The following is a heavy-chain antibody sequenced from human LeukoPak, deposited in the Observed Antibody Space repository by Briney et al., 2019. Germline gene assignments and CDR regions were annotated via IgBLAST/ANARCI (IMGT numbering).Heavy chain of an antibody. J-gene: IGHJ4*02. CDR3: AREVFGATSFDY. Sequence: ASVKVSCKASGYTFTGYYIHWVRQAPGQGLEWMGWINPNSDGTKYTEKFQGRVTMTRDTSISTAYMELSRLRSDDTAVYYCAREVFGATSFDYWGQGTLVTVSS. CDR1: GYTFTGYY. D-gene: IGHD3-3*01. V-gene: IGHV1-2*02. CDR2: INPNSDGT.